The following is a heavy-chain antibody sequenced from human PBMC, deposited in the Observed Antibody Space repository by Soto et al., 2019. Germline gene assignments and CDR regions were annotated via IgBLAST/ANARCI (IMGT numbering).Heavy chain of an antibody. V-gene: IGHV1-58*02. CDR1: GFTVTSSA. CDR3: AAGVRGIGESIDY. D-gene: IGHD3-16*01. CDR2: IVVGSGNT. Sequence: SVKVSCKASGFTVTSSAMQWVRQARGQRLEWIGWIVVGSGNTNYAQKFQERVTITRDMSTSTAYMELSSLRSEDTAVYYCAAGVRGIGESIDYWGQGTLVTVSS. J-gene: IGHJ4*02.